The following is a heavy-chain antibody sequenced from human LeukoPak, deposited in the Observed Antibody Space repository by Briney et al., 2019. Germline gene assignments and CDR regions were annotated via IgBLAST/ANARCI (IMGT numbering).Heavy chain of an antibody. CDR3: ARAGYYDFWSGHFDY. Sequence: SETLSLTCAVYGGSFSGYYWSWIRQPPGKGLEWIGEINHSGSTNYNPSLKSRVTISVDTSKNQFSLKLSSVTAADTAVYYCARAGYYDFWSGHFDYWGQGTLVTVSS. J-gene: IGHJ4*02. CDR1: GGSFSGYY. CDR2: INHSGST. V-gene: IGHV4-34*01. D-gene: IGHD3-3*01.